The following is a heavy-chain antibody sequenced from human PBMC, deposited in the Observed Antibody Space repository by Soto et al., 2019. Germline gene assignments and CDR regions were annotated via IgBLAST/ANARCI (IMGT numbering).Heavy chain of an antibody. V-gene: IGHV4-59*08. D-gene: IGHD3-10*01. CDR2: IYYSGRT. CDR1: GGSISRYY. CDR3: ARLYYGSGSYYTFDY. Sequence: QVQLRESGPGLVKPSETLSLTCSVSGGSISRYYWSWIRQPPGKGLEWIGYIYYSGRTSYNPSLKCRVTISLDTSKYQFSLKLTSVTAADTALYYCARLYYGSGSYYTFDYWGQGTLVTVSS. J-gene: IGHJ4*02.